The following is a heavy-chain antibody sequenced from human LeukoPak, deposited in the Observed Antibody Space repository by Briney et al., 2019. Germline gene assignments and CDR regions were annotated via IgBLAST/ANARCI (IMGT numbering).Heavy chain of an antibody. V-gene: IGHV1-2*02. Sequence: ASVKVSRKASGYTFTGYYMYWVRQAPGQGLEWMGWINPNSGGTNYAQKFQGRVTMTRDTSISTAYMELSRLRSDDTAVYYCARGEYSSSSPVDYWGQGTLVPVSS. J-gene: IGHJ4*02. D-gene: IGHD6-6*01. CDR3: ARGEYSSSSPVDY. CDR2: INPNSGGT. CDR1: GYTFTGYY.